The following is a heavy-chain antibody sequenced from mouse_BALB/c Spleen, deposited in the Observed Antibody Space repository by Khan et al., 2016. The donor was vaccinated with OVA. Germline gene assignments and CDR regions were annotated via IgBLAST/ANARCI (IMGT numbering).Heavy chain of an antibody. CDR2: ISPGSGDT. Sequence: QVQLQQSGAELARPGASVKLSCKASGYTFTDYYINWVKQRTGQGLEWIGEISPGSGDTYYDERFKGKATLTAEKSSSTADMQLISLTSAASAVYFCARRNYFGYTFAYWGQGTLVTVSA. D-gene: IGHD1-2*01. CDR1: GYTFTDYY. V-gene: IGHV1-77*01. CDR3: ARRNYFGYTFAY. J-gene: IGHJ3*01.